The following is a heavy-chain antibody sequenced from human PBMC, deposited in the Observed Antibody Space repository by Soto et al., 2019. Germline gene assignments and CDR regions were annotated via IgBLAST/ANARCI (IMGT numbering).Heavy chain of an antibody. CDR2: ISGSGGST. J-gene: IGHJ6*02. CDR3: AKDLYSSSFNYYYYYGMDV. CDR1: GFTFSSYA. D-gene: IGHD6-6*01. V-gene: IGHV3-23*01. Sequence: GGSLRLSCAASGFTFSSYAMSWVRQAPGKGLEWVSAISGSGGSTYYADSVKGRFTISRDNSKNTLYLQMNSLRAEDTAVYYCAKDLYSSSFNYYYYYGMDVWGQGTTVTVS.